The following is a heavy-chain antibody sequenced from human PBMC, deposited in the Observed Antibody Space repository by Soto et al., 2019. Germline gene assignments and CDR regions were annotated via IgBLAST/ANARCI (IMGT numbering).Heavy chain of an antibody. D-gene: IGHD2-2*02. J-gene: IGHJ5*02. CDR1: GYTFTSYG. CDR2: ISAYNGNT. CDR3: ARDFVVVPAAIGWFDP. Sequence: VKVSCKASGYTFTSYGISWVRQAPGQGLEWMGWISAYNGNTNYAQKLQGRVTMTTDTSTSTAYMELRSLGSDDTAVYYCARDFVVVPAAIGWFDPWGQGTLVTVS. V-gene: IGHV1-18*01.